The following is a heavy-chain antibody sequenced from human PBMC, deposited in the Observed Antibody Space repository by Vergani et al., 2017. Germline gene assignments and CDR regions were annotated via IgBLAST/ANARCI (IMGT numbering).Heavy chain of an antibody. Sequence: QVQLVESGGGLVKPGGSLRLSCAASGFTFSDHYMSWVRQAPGKGLEWISYMSSGDSIYYADSVKGRFTVSGDNTKNTLYLQMNRLRADDTAVYYCARETDTGSSVSYNYYAMDVWGQGTTVSVSS. J-gene: IGHJ6*02. CDR2: MSSGDSI. CDR3: ARETDTGSSVSYNYYAMDV. V-gene: IGHV3-11*04. CDR1: GFTFSDHY. D-gene: IGHD3-9*01.